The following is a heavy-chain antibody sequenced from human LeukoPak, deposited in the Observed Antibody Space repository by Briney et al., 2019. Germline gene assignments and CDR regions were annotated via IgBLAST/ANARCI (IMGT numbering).Heavy chain of an antibody. J-gene: IGHJ2*01. CDR3: ARDVYGDFDPGHFDL. Sequence: SETLSLTCTVSGGSISSGDYYWSWIRQPPGKGLEWIGYIYYSGSTYYNPSLKSRVTISVDTSKNQFSLKLSSVTAADTAVYYCARDVYGDFDPGHFDLWGRGTLVTVSS. CDR2: IYYSGST. V-gene: IGHV4-30-4*01. CDR1: GGSISSGDYY. D-gene: IGHD4-17*01.